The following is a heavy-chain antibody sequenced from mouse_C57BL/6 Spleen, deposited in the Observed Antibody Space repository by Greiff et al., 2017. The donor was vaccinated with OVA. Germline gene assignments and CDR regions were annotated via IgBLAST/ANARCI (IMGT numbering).Heavy chain of an antibody. CDR3: ASNYDYDGGAYWYFDV. CDR2: IDPSDSYT. CDR1: GYTFTSYW. V-gene: IGHV1-69*01. D-gene: IGHD2-4*01. J-gene: IGHJ1*03. Sequence: QVQLQQPGAELVMPGASVKLSCKASGYTFTSYWMHWVKQRPGQGLEWIGEIDPSDSYTNYNQKFKGKSTLTVDKSSSTAYMQQSSMTSEDAAVYYCASNYDYDGGAYWYFDVWGTGTTVTVSS.